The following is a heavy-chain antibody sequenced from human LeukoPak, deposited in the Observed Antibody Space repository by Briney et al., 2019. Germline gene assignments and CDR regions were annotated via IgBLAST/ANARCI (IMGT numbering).Heavy chain of an antibody. Sequence: SETLSLTCIVSGGSISSSNYYWDWIRQHPGKGLEWIGYIYYSGSTYYNPSLKSRVTISVDTSKNQFSLKLSSVTAADTAVYYCARTDIVVVPAAIPGRFDPWGQGTLVTVSS. D-gene: IGHD2-2*01. CDR1: GGSISSSNYY. CDR3: ARTDIVVVPAAIPGRFDP. J-gene: IGHJ5*02. V-gene: IGHV4-31*03. CDR2: IYYSGST.